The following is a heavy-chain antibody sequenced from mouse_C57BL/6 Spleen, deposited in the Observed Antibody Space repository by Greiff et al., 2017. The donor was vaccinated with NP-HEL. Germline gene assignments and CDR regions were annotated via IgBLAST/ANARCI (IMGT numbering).Heavy chain of an antibody. Sequence: QVQLKQPGAELVRPGSSVKLSCKASGYTFTSYWMHWVKQRPIQGLEWIGNIDPSDSETHYNQKFKDKATLTVDKSSSTAYMQLSSLTSEDSAVYYCARSGTMTYYYAMDYWGQGTSVTVSS. J-gene: IGHJ4*01. D-gene: IGHD2-4*01. V-gene: IGHV1-52*01. CDR1: GYTFTSYW. CDR3: ARSGTMTYYYAMDY. CDR2: IDPSDSET.